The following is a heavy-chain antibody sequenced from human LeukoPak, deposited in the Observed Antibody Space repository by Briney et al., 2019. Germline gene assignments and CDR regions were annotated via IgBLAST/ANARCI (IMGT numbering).Heavy chain of an antibody. Sequence: PSETLSLTCSVSGGSISSGSYYWSWIRQPAGKGLEWIGRIYTTEKTNYNPSLKSRVTISLDTSKNQFSLKLTSVTAADTAVYYCARENMVRGVINHYYYYYYMDVWGKGTTATVSS. J-gene: IGHJ6*03. D-gene: IGHD3-10*01. CDR3: ARENMVRGVINHYYYYYYMDV. V-gene: IGHV4-61*02. CDR1: GGSISSGSYY. CDR2: IYTTEKT.